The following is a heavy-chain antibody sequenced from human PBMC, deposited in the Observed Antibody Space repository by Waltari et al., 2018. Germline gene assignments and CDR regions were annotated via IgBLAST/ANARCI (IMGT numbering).Heavy chain of an antibody. D-gene: IGHD7-27*01. Sequence: EVQLLESGGGLVQPGGSLRLSCAASGFTFSTYVMNWVRQAPGKALEWVSSISDGGCIINYADSVKGRFTISRDKTKNTVYLQMKSLRAEDTAVYYCARGSGVDYWGQGTLVTISS. CDR3: ARGSGVDY. V-gene: IGHV3-23*01. J-gene: IGHJ4*02. CDR1: GFTFSTYV. CDR2: ISDGGCII.